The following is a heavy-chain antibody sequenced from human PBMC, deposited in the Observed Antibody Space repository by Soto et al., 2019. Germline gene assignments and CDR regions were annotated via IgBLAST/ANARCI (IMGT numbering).Heavy chain of an antibody. CDR3: ARRYYGSGSSYYFDY. CDR2: IYPGDSDT. Sequence: PGESLKISCKGSGYSFTSYWIGWVRQMPGKGLEWMGIIYPGDSDTRYSPSFQGQVTISADKSISTAYLQWSSLKASDTAMYYCARRYYGSGSSYYFDYWGQGTLVTSPQ. V-gene: IGHV5-51*01. D-gene: IGHD3-10*01. CDR1: GYSFTSYW. J-gene: IGHJ4*02.